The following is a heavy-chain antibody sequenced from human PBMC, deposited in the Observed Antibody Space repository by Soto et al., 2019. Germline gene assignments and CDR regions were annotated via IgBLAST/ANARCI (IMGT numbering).Heavy chain of an antibody. CDR3: ASVGLCDWSDLEGLDY. J-gene: IGHJ4*02. CDR2: MNHNSGNT. CDR1: GYTFTSYD. V-gene: IGHV1-8*01. Sequence: QVQLVQSGAEVKKPGASVKVSCKASGYTFTSYDINWVRQATGQGLEWMGWMNHNSGNTGYAQKFQGRDAMTKNTSKSRGYMELSRLRAEETAVYYCASVGLCDWSDLEGLDYWGQGTLVTVSS. D-gene: IGHD3-9*01.